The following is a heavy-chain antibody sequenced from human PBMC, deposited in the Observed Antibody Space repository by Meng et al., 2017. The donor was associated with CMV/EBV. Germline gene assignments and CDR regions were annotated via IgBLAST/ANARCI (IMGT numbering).Heavy chain of an antibody. V-gene: IGHV1-18*01. Sequence: ASVKVSCKASGYTFTSYGISWVRQAPGQGLEWMGWISAYNGNTNYAQKLQGRVTMTTDTSTSTAYMELRGLRSDDTAVYYCARDGVSIVGATTVDYWGQGTLVTVSS. CDR1: GYTFTSYG. CDR3: ARDGVSIVGATTVDY. CDR2: ISAYNGNT. J-gene: IGHJ4*02. D-gene: IGHD1-26*01.